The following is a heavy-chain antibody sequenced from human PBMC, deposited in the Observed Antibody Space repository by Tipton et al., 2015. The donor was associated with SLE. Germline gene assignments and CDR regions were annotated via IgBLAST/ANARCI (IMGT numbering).Heavy chain of an antibody. D-gene: IGHD4-17*01. Sequence: SLRLSCAASGFTFDDYGMSWVRQAPGKGLEWVSGISWNGCSTGYADSVKGRFTISRDNAKNSLYLQMNSLRAEDTALYYCARATVTTSPFDYWGQGTLVTVSS. CDR3: ARATVTTSPFDY. J-gene: IGHJ4*02. CDR1: GFTFDDYG. CDR2: ISWNGCST. V-gene: IGHV3-20*04.